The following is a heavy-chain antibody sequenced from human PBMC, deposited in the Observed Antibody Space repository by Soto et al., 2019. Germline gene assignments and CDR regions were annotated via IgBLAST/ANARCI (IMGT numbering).Heavy chain of an antibody. CDR3: ARAGGSYYNFDY. CDR1: GGYISTYY. Sequence: SETLSLTCTVSGGYISTYYWSWIRQPPGKGLEWIGYIYYSGSTNYNPSLKSRVTISVDTSKNQFSLKLNSVTAADTALFYCARAGGSYYNFDYWGQGTLVTVSS. CDR2: IYYSGST. J-gene: IGHJ4*02. V-gene: IGHV4-59*01. D-gene: IGHD3-10*01.